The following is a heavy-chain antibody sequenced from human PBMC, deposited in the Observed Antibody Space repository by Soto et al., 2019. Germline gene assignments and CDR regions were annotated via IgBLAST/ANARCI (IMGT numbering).Heavy chain of an antibody. Sequence: PGVSLRLSCAASGFTFDDYAMHWVRQAPGKGLEWVSGISWNSGSIGYADSVKGRFTISRDNAKNSLYLQMNSLRTEDTALYYCAKDSAGGTYYYGMDVWGHGTTVTVSS. CDR1: GFTFDDYA. CDR3: AKDSAGGTYYYGMDV. J-gene: IGHJ6*02. D-gene: IGHD2-8*02. V-gene: IGHV3-9*01. CDR2: ISWNSGSI.